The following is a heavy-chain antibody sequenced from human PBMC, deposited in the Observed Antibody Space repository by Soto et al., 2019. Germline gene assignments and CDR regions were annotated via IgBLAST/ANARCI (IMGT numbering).Heavy chain of an antibody. V-gene: IGHV1-69*06. CDR1: GGTFSSYA. Sequence: QVQLVQSGAEVKKPGSSVKVSCTASGGTFSSYAISWVRQAPGQGLEWMGGIIPIFGTANYAQKFQGRVTITADKSTSTAYMELSSVRSEETAVYYCARATYDSSSYSFDYWGQGTLVTVSS. CDR2: IIPIFGTA. CDR3: ARATYDSSSYSFDY. D-gene: IGHD3-22*01. J-gene: IGHJ4*02.